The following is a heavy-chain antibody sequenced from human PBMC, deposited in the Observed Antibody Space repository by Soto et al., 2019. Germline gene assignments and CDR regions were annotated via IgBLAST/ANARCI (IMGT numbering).Heavy chain of an antibody. CDR2: IYYSGST. V-gene: IGHV4-31*03. CDR3: ATGGYCSGGSCYSAFDY. J-gene: IGHJ4*02. Sequence: QVQLQESGPGLVKPSQTLSLTCTVSGGSISSGGYYWSWIRQHPGKGLEWIGYIYYSGSTYYNPSLRSRVTISVDTSKNQFSLKLSSVTAADTAVYYCATGGYCSGGSCYSAFDYWGQGTLVTVSS. D-gene: IGHD2-15*01. CDR1: GGSISSGGYY.